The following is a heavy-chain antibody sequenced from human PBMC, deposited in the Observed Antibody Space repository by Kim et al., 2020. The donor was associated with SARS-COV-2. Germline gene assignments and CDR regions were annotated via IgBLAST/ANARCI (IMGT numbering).Heavy chain of an antibody. J-gene: IGHJ4*02. CDR1: GYTFIDYY. D-gene: IGHD2-2*01. CDR3: ASGGCSSSCHDF. Sequence: ASVKVSCKASGYTFIDYYIQWVRQAPGQGLEWMGRINLKNCDTNTAQRLQGRVTMTRDTSINTVYMELSSLTSDDTAGYYCASGGCSSSCHDFWGQGTLVTVSS. V-gene: IGHV1-2*06. CDR2: INLKNCDT.